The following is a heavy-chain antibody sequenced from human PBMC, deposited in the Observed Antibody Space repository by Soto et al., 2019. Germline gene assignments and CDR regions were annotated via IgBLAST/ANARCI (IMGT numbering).Heavy chain of an antibody. CDR2: ISAYNGNT. D-gene: IGHD3-3*01. CDR3: ARDRDFWSGYYAY. CDR1: GFTVTRYG. Sequence: ASVKVSRKASGFTVTRYGISWGGHAPGQGLEWMGWISAYNGNTNYAQKLRGRVTMTTDTSTSTAYMELRSLRSDDTAVYYCARDRDFWSGYYAYWGQGTLVTVSS. J-gene: IGHJ4*02. V-gene: IGHV1-18*01.